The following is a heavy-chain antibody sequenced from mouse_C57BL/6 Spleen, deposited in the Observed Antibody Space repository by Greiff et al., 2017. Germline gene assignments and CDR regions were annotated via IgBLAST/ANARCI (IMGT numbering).Heavy chain of an antibody. J-gene: IGHJ3*01. CDR3: DRNDGDYRAWFAY. V-gene: IGHV14-2*01. Sequence: VQLKQSGAELVKPGASVKLSCTASGFTIKGYYMHWVKQRTEQGLEWIGRIYPEDGETKYAPKFPGKATLTADTSSNTAYLQLSSLTSEDTAVYDGDRNDGDYRAWFAYWGQGTLVTVSA. CDR2: IYPEDGET. D-gene: IGHD2-3*01. CDR1: GFTIKGYY.